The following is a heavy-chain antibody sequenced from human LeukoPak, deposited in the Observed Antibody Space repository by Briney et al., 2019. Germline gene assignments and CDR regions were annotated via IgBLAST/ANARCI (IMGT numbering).Heavy chain of an antibody. CDR2: MNPNSGNT. J-gene: IGHJ5*02. Sequence: ASVKVSCKASGYTFTSYDINWVRQATGQGLEWMGWMNPNSGNTGYAQKFQGRVTMTRNTSISTAYMELSGLRSEDTAVYYCAYSGSYGRENWFDPWGQGTLVTVSS. D-gene: IGHD1-26*01. CDR3: AYSGSYGRENWFDP. V-gene: IGHV1-8*01. CDR1: GYTFTSYD.